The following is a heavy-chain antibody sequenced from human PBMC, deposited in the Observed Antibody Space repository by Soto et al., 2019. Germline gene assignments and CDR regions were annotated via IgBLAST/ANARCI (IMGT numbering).Heavy chain of an antibody. Sequence: AASVKVSCKASGGTFSSYAISWVRQAPGQGLEWMGGIIPIFGTANYAQKFQGRVTITADESTSTAYMELSSLRSEDTAVYYCARAAVAEDAFDIWGQGTMVTVSS. CDR1: GGTFSSYA. CDR3: ARAAVAEDAFDI. V-gene: IGHV1-69*13. J-gene: IGHJ3*02. D-gene: IGHD6-19*01. CDR2: IIPIFGTA.